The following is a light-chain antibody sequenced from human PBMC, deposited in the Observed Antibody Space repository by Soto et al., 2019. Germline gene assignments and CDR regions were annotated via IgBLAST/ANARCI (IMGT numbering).Light chain of an antibody. J-gene: IGKJ5*01. Sequence: ETVMTQSPATLSVSPGERATLSCRASQSISSNLAWFQQKPGQAPRLLIYGASTRATGIPARFSGSGSGTEFTLTISSLQSEDFAVYYCQQYNNWPAITFGQGTRLEI. CDR1: QSISSN. CDR2: GAS. CDR3: QQYNNWPAIT. V-gene: IGKV3-15*01.